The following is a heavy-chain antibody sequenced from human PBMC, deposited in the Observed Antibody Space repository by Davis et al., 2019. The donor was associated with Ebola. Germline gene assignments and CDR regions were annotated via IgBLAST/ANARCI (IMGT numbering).Heavy chain of an antibody. J-gene: IGHJ4*02. Sequence: PGGSLRLSCTGSGFFFGDYAMSWVRQAPGKGLEWVGFIRSRVYGGTAEYAASVEGRFTISRDDSKSIAYLQMNSLRAEDTGVYYCARGGRYYDDFWGQGTLVTVSS. CDR1: GFFFGDYA. D-gene: IGHD3-22*01. CDR3: ARGGRYYDDF. V-gene: IGHV3-49*04. CDR2: IRSRVYGGTA.